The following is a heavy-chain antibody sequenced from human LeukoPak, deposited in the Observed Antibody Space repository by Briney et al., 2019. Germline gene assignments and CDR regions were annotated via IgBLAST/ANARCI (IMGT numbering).Heavy chain of an antibody. V-gene: IGHV1-2*02. D-gene: IGHD1-26*01. CDR1: GYTFSGYY. CDR3: ARELYSGSYGGDFDY. Sequence: ASVKVSCKTSGYTFSGYYMHWVRQAPGQGLEWMGWINPNSGGTNYAQKFQDRVTMTRDTSISTAYMELSRLRSDDTAVYYCARELYSGSYGGDFDYWGQGTLVTVSS. CDR2: INPNSGGT. J-gene: IGHJ4*02.